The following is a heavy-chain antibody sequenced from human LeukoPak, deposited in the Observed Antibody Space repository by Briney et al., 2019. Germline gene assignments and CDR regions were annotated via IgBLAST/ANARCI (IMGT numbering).Heavy chain of an antibody. CDR2: INPNSGGT. Sequence: ASVKVSCKASGYTFTGYYMHWVRQAPGQGLEWMGWINPNSGGTNYAQKFQGRVTMTRDTSISTAYMELSRLRSDDTAVYYCARGLVYDFWSGYSNYFDYWGQGTLVTVSS. J-gene: IGHJ4*02. CDR1: GYTFTGYY. D-gene: IGHD3-3*01. V-gene: IGHV1-2*02. CDR3: ARGLVYDFWSGYSNYFDY.